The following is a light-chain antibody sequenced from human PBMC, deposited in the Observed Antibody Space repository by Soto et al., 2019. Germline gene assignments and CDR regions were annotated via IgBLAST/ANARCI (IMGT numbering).Light chain of an antibody. Sequence: QSVLTQPPSVSGAPGQRVTISCTGSSSNIGAGYDVHWCQQLPGTAPKLLIYGNSNRPSGVPDRFSGSKSGTSASLAITGLQAEDEADYYCSSYTSSSTLFGTGTKVTVL. CDR2: GNS. CDR3: SSYTSSSTL. J-gene: IGLJ1*01. CDR1: SSNIGAGYD. V-gene: IGLV1-40*01.